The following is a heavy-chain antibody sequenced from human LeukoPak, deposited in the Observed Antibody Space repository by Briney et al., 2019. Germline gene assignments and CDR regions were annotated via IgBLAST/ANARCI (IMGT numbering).Heavy chain of an antibody. CDR1: GFTVSSDY. CDR3: ARVRPAFYYYMDV. Sequence: SGGSLRLSCAASGFTVSSDYMSWVRQAPGKGLEWVSVIYSGGSTYYSESVKGRFTISRDNSKNTLYLQMNSLRAEDTAVYYCARVRPAFYYYMDVWGKGTTVTVSS. CDR2: IYSGGST. D-gene: IGHD2-2*01. J-gene: IGHJ6*03. V-gene: IGHV3-53*01.